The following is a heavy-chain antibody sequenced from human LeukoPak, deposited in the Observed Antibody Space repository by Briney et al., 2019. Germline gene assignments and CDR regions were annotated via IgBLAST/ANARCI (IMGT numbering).Heavy chain of an antibody. J-gene: IGHJ4*02. CDR3: ARRRIAARGGKGDDY. V-gene: IGHV1-18*01. D-gene: IGHD6-6*01. CDR2: ISAYNGNT. Sequence: GESLKISCKGSGYSFTSYGISWVRQAPGQGLEWMGWISAYNGNTNYAQKLQGRVTMTTDTSTSTAYMELRSLRSDDTAVYYCARRRIAARGGKGDDYWGQGTLVTVSS. CDR1: GYSFTSYG.